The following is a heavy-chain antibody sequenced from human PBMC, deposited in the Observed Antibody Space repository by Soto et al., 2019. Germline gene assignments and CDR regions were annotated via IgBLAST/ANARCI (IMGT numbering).Heavy chain of an antibody. CDR2: ISGSGGST. J-gene: IGHJ4*02. Sequence: GGSLRLSCAASGFTFSSYAMSWVRQAPGKGLEWVSAISGSGGSTYYADSVKGRFTISRDNSKNTLYLQMNSLRAEDTAVYYCAKSHDTYYYDSSGYYFSLRGLTFDYWGQGTLVTVSS. D-gene: IGHD3-22*01. CDR1: GFTFSSYA. CDR3: AKSHDTYYYDSSGYYFSLRGLTFDY. V-gene: IGHV3-23*01.